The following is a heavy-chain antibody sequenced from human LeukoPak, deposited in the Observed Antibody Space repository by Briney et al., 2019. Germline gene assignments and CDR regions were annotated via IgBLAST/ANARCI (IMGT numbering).Heavy chain of an antibody. Sequence: ASVKVSCRTSGYTFTGYHMHWVRQAPGQGLEWMGWISPYNGKTNYAQKVQGRVTMTTDTSTTTVYMELRSLKSDDTAVFYCARSPFYSDNSGFVDYWGQGTLVTVSS. V-gene: IGHV1-18*04. CDR2: ISPYNGKT. D-gene: IGHD3-22*01. CDR1: GYTFTGYH. CDR3: ARSPFYSDNSGFVDY. J-gene: IGHJ4*02.